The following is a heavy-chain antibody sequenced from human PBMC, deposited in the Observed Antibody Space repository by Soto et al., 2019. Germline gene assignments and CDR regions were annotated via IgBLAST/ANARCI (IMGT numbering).Heavy chain of an antibody. J-gene: IGHJ4*02. V-gene: IGHV4-59*01. CDR3: ASRYGGNFDY. CDR2: IYYSGST. Sequence: QVQLQESGPGLVKPSETLSLTCTVSGGSINNYYWSWIRQPPGKGLEWIGYIYYSGSTNYTPSLKSRVTISVDTSKKQFSLKLSSVTAADTAVYYCASRYGGNFDYWGQGTLVTVSS. CDR1: GGSINNYY. D-gene: IGHD1-26*01.